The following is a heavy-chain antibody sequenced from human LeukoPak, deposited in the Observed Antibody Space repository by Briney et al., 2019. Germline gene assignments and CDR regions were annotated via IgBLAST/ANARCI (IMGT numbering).Heavy chain of an antibody. V-gene: IGHV4-34*01. CDR3: ARRHRGYSGYDSRFDP. D-gene: IGHD5-12*01. Sequence: NPSETLSLTCAVYGGSFSGYYWSWIRQPPGKGLEWIGEINHSGGTNYNPSLKSRVTISVDTSKNQFSLKLSSVTAADTAVYYCARRHRGYSGYDSRFDPWGQGTLVTVSS. CDR1: GGSFSGYY. J-gene: IGHJ5*02. CDR2: INHSGGT.